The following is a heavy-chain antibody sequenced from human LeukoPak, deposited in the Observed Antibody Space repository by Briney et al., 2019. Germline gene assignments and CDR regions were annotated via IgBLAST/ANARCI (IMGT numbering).Heavy chain of an antibody. J-gene: IGHJ6*03. D-gene: IGHD3-10*01. V-gene: IGHV4-4*07. CDR1: GGSISSYY. CDR2: IYTSGST. Sequence: SETLSLTCTVSGGSISSYYWSWIRQPAGKGLEWIGRIYTSGSTNYNPSLKSRVTMSEDTSKNQFSLKLSSVTAADTAVYYCARDFAARGYYYMDVWGKGTTVTVSS. CDR3: ARDFAARGYYYMDV.